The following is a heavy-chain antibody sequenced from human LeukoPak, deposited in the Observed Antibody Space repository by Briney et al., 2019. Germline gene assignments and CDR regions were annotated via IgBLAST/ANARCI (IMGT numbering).Heavy chain of an antibody. J-gene: IGHJ4*02. V-gene: IGHV4-39*01. Sequence: SETLSLTCTVSGGSISSSSYYWGWIRQPPGKELEWIGSIYYSGSTYYNPSLKSRVTISIDTSKNQFSLILSSVTAADTAVYYCARRSSGSYHSPLGYWGQGILVTVSS. CDR2: IYYSGST. CDR1: GGSISSSSYY. CDR3: ARRSSGSYHSPLGY. D-gene: IGHD1-26*01.